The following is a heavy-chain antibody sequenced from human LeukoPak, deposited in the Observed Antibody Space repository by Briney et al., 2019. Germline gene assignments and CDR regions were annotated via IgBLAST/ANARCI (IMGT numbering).Heavy chain of an antibody. CDR1: GFTFSDHY. Sequence: GGSLRLSCAASGFTFSDHYMDWVRQAPGKGLEWVGRIRNKANSYATEYAASVKGRFTISRDDSENSLYLQLNSLKTEDTAVYYCARAETSYWSGVNDCWGQGTLVTVSS. CDR3: ARAETSYWSGVNDC. D-gene: IGHD2-8*02. J-gene: IGHJ4*02. V-gene: IGHV3-72*01. CDR2: IRNKANSYAT.